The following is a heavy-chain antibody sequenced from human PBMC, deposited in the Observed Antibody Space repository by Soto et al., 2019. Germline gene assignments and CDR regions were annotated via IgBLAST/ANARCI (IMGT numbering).Heavy chain of an antibody. V-gene: IGHV4-34*01. J-gene: IGHJ4*02. CDR2: INQRGRA. Sequence: QVQLQQGGAGLLKPSETLSLSCAVYGGSFSDYYWSWIRQPPGKGLEWIGEINQRGRASHNPSLRSRVTISVYTSKSQVSLRVTSVTAAATAVYYCERVVGPPYSSTYWFDQGGQGTLVTVSS. D-gene: IGHD6-13*01. CDR3: ERVVGPPYSSTYWFDQ. CDR1: GGSFSDYY.